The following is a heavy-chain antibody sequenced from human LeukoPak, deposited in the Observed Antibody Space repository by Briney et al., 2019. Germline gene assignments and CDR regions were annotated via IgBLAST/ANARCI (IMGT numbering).Heavy chain of an antibody. CDR1: GDSVSTNTGA. Sequence: SQTLSLTCAISGDSVSTNTGAWHWIRQSPSRGLEWLRRTYYNSRLFHDYAVSVKSRIAIDPDTSKNQFSLQLNSVTPEDTAVYFCAKQVWGDKQFDPWGQGTLVTVSS. CDR3: AKQVWGDKQFDP. V-gene: IGHV6-1*01. D-gene: IGHD1-26*01. CDR2: TYYNSRLFH. J-gene: IGHJ5*02.